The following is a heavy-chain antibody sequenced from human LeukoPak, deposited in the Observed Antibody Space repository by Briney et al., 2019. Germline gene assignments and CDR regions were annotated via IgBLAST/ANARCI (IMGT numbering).Heavy chain of an antibody. D-gene: IGHD3-3*01. V-gene: IGHV4-61*02. Sequence: SQTLSLTCTVSGGSISSGSYYWSWIRQPAGKGLEWIGRIYTSGSTNYNPSLKSRVTISVDTSKNQFSLKLSSVTAADTAVYYCARSWGGYYHGSRFDPWGQGTLVTVSS. J-gene: IGHJ5*02. CDR2: IYTSGST. CDR1: GGSISSGSYY. CDR3: ARSWGGYYHGSRFDP.